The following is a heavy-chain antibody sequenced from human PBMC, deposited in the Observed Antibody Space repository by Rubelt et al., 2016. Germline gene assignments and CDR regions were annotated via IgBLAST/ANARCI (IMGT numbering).Heavy chain of an antibody. D-gene: IGHD2-15*01. J-gene: IGHJ4*02. CDR1: GGSISSYY. Sequence: QVQLQESGPGLVKPSETLSLTCTVSGGSISSYYWSWIRQPPGKGLEWIGYIYYSGSTNYNPSLKSRVTISVDPSKNQCSLKRSSVTAADTAVYYCARVLVDAWIYFDDWGQGTLVTVSS. CDR3: ARVLVDAWIYFDD. V-gene: IGHV4-59*01. CDR2: IYYSGST.